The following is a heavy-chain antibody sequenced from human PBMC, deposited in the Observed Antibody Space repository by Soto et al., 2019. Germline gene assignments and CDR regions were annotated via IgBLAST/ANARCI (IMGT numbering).Heavy chain of an antibody. CDR3: ARGPSPRPPHYYYYSMDV. Sequence: QVQLVQSGAEVKKPGASVKVSCKASGYTFTSYDINWVRQATGQGLEWMGWMNPNRGNTGYAQKFQGRVTMTRNTSISTAYMELSSLRSEDTAVYYCARGPSPRPPHYYYYSMDVWGKGTTVTVSS. V-gene: IGHV1-8*01. J-gene: IGHJ6*03. CDR1: GYTFTSYD. CDR2: MNPNRGNT.